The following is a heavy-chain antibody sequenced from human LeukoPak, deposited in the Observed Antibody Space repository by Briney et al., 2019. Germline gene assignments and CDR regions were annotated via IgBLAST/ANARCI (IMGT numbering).Heavy chain of an antibody. CDR1: GFTFSNAW. CDR3: TTDHPLYYYYGMDV. V-gene: IGHV3-15*07. J-gene: IGHJ6*02. CDR2: TKSKTDGGTT. Sequence: PGGSLRLSCAASGFTFSNAWMNWVRQAPGKGLEWVGRTKSKTDGGTTDYAAPVKGRFTISRDDSKNTLYLQMNSLKTEDTAVYYCTTDHPLYYYYGMDVWGQGTTVTVSS.